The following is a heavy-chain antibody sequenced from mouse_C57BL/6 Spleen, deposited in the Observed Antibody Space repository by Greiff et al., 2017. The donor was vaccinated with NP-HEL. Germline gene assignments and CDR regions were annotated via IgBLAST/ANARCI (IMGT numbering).Heavy chain of an antibody. CDR1: GFTFSNYW. CDR2: IRLKSDNYAT. V-gene: IGHV6-3*01. Sequence: EVQLVESGGGLVQPGGSMKLSCVASGFTFSNYWMNWVRQSPEKGLEWVAQIRLKSDNYATHYAESVKGRFTISRDDSKSSVYLQMNNLRAEDTGIYYCTGDTTVVGWYFDVWGTGTTVTVSS. D-gene: IGHD1-1*01. J-gene: IGHJ1*03. CDR3: TGDTTVVGWYFDV.